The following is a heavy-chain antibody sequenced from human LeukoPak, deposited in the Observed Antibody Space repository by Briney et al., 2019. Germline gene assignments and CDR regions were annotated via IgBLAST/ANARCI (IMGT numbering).Heavy chain of an antibody. CDR3: VEDVVVIVAAKPGI. Sequence: QSGGSLRLSCAASGFTFSTYAMSWVRQAPGKGLEWVSSIGGSGDTTYYADAVKGRFTISRDNSKNTLYLQMNRLRVDDTVVYYCVEDVVVIVAAKPGIWGQGTLVTVSS. D-gene: IGHD2-15*01. CDR1: GFTFSTYA. CDR2: IGGSGDTT. V-gene: IGHV3-23*01. J-gene: IGHJ4*02.